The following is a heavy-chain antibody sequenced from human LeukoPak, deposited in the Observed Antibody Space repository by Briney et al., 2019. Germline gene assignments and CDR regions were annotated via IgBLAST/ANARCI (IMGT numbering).Heavy chain of an antibody. CDR3: ASQNSPGVDWYFDL. CDR2: INHSGST. J-gene: IGHJ2*01. Sequence: SETLSLTCAVYGGSFSGYYWSWIRQPPGKGLEWIGEINHSGSTNYNPSLKSRVTISVDTSKNQFSLKLSSVTAADTAVYYCASQNSPGVDWYFDLWGRGTLVTVSS. V-gene: IGHV4-34*01. D-gene: IGHD3-10*01. CDR1: GGSFSGYY.